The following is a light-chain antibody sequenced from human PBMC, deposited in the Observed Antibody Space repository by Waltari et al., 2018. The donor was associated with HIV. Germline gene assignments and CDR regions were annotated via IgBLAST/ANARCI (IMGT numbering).Light chain of an antibody. J-gene: IGLJ3*02. CDR1: SSDVGAYNF. CDR2: DDT. V-gene: IGLV2-11*01. CDR3: CSYVGSYTWV. Sequence: QSALTQSRSVSGSPGQSDTISCTGTSSDVGAYNFVSWYQQHPGKAPKLMIYDDTKRPSGVPDRFSGSKSDNTASLTISGLQADDEADYYCCSYVGSYTWVFGGGTKLTVL.